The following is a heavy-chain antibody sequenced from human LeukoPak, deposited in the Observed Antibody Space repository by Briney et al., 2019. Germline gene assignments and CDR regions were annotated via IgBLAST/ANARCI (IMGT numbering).Heavy chain of an antibody. V-gene: IGHV1-18*01. CDR3: ARVPGTIFFADYYYGMGV. D-gene: IGHD3-3*01. Sequence: ASVKVSCKASGYTFTSYGISWVRQAPGQGLEWMGWVSAYNGNTNYAQKLQGRVTMTTDTSTSTAYMELRSLRSDDTAVYYCARVPGTIFFADYYYGMGVWGQGTTVTVSS. CDR2: VSAYNGNT. CDR1: GYTFTSYG. J-gene: IGHJ6*02.